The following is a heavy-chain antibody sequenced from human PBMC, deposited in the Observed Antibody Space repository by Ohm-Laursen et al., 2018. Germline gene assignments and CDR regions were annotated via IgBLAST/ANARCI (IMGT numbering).Heavy chain of an antibody. J-gene: IGHJ5*02. CDR3: AKADSIAVAGNVPTLFDP. D-gene: IGHD6-19*01. CDR1: GFTFDDYA. CDR2: ISWNSGSI. Sequence: SLRLSCAASGFTFDDYAMHWVRQAPGKGLEWVSGISWNSGSIGYADSVKGRFTISRDNAKNSLYLQMNSLRAEDTALYYCAKADSIAVAGNVPTLFDPWGQGTLITVSS. V-gene: IGHV3-9*01.